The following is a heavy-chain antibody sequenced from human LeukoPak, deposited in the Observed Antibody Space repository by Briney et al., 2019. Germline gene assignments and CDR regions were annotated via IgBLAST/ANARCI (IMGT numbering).Heavy chain of an antibody. J-gene: IGHJ4*02. CDR1: GFTFSIYN. CDR3: ARLTTTVTTPFDY. V-gene: IGHV3-21*01. CDR2: ISSSSSYI. Sequence: GGSVTLSCAASGFTFSIYNMNWVRQAPGKGLEWVSSISSSSSYIYYADSVKGRFTISRDNAKNSLYLQMNSLRAEDTAVYYCARLTTTVTTPFDYWGQGTLVTVSS. D-gene: IGHD4-17*01.